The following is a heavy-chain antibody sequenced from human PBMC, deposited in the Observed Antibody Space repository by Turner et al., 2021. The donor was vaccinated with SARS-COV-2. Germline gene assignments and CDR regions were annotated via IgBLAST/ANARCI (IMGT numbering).Heavy chain of an antibody. CDR3: VRGLRGVVVAATLNWFDP. CDR1: GGSFSGYY. J-gene: IGHJ5*02. Sequence: QVQLQQWGAGLLKPSETLSLTCVVYGGSFSGYYWSWIRQPPGKGLEWIGEINHSGSTNYTPSLKSRVTISVDTSKNQFSLKLSSVTAADTAVYYCVRGLRGVVVAATLNWFDPWGQGTLVTVSS. V-gene: IGHV4-34*01. CDR2: INHSGST. D-gene: IGHD2-15*01.